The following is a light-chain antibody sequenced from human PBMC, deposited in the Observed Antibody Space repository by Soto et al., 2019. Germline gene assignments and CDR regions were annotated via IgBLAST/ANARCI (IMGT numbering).Light chain of an antibody. V-gene: IGLV2-23*01. J-gene: IGLJ3*02. Sequence: QSALTQPASVSGSPGQSITISCTGTSSDVGSYNLVSWYQQHPGKAPKVMIYEGSERPSGVPTRFSGSKSGNTASLTISGLQGEDEADYYCCSFATNNTWVFGGGTKLTVL. CDR1: SSDVGSYNL. CDR2: EGS. CDR3: CSFATNNTWV.